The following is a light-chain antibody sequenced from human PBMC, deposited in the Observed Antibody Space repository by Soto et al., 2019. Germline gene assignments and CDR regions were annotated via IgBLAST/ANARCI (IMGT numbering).Light chain of an antibody. V-gene: IGKV3-20*01. CDR2: GSS. Sequence: EIVFTQSPSILSLSPGESATFSCRAIQSVSNDFLAWYQQKPGQPPRLLISGSSIRATGIPKRFSGSASGTNFTLTISRLEPEDFAVYYCQQYGSSPPITFGQGARLEI. J-gene: IGKJ5*01. CDR3: QQYGSSPPIT. CDR1: QSVSNDF.